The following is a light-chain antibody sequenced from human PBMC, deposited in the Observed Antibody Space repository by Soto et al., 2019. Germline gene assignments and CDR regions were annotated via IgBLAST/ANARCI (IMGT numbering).Light chain of an antibody. CDR1: SGHSNYA. J-gene: IGLJ3*02. V-gene: IGLV4-69*01. CDR3: QTWATGIRV. Sequence: QSVLTQSPSASAYLGASVKLTCTLSSGHSNYAIAWHQQQPEKGPRYLMNLNSDGSHTKGDGIPDRFSGSSSGAERYLTISSLQSEDEADYYCQTWATGIRVFGGGTKLTVL. CDR2: LNSDGSH.